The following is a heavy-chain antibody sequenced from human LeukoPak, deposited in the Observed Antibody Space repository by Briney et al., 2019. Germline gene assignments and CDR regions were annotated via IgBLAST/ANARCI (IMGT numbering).Heavy chain of an antibody. Sequence: ASVKLSCKASGYTCTSYGISWVRQAPGQGLEWMGWISAYNGNTNYAQKLQGRVTMTTDTSTSTAYMELRSLRSDDTAVYYCARVVVVPAASSFDYWGQGTLVTVSS. J-gene: IGHJ4*02. CDR3: ARVVVVPAASSFDY. CDR1: GYTCTSYG. CDR2: ISAYNGNT. D-gene: IGHD2-2*01. V-gene: IGHV1-18*04.